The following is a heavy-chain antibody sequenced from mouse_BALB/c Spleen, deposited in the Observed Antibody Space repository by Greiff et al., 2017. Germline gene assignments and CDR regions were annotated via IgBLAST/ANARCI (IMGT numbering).Heavy chain of an antibody. CDR3: ARNYGNYERRAMDY. D-gene: IGHD2-1*01. J-gene: IGHJ4*01. V-gene: IGHV1S29*02. CDR1: GYTFTDYN. Sequence: EVQLQQSGPELVKPGASVKISCKASGYTFTDYNMHWVKQSHGKSLEWIGYIYPYNGGTGYNQKFKSKATLTVDNSSSTAYMELRSLTSEDSAVYYCARNYGNYERRAMDYWGQGTSVTVSS. CDR2: IYPYNGGT.